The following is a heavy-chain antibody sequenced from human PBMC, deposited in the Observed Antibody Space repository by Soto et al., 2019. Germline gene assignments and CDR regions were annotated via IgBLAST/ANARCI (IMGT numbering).Heavy chain of an antibody. CDR1: GGSISSGDYY. CDR2: IYYSGST. Sequence: QVQLQESGPGLVKPSQTLSLTCTVSGGSISSGDYYWSWIRQPPGKGLEWIGYIYYSGSTYYKSCLKSRVIISIDTSKNQFSLKLSSVTAADTAVYYCARKGWPDVFDIWGQGAMVTVSS. CDR3: ARKGWPDVFDI. V-gene: IGHV4-30-4*01. J-gene: IGHJ3*02.